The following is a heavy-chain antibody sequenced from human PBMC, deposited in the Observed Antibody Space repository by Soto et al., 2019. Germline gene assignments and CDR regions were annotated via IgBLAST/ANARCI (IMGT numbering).Heavy chain of an antibody. CDR2: ISSNGGST. J-gene: IGHJ6*02. CDR3: VNLLYNWNDAVIDYYYYGMDV. V-gene: IGHV3-64D*06. Sequence: PGGSLRLSCSASGFTFSSYAMHWVRQAPGKGLEYVSAISSNGGSTYYADSVKGRFTISRDNSKNTLYLQMSSLRAEDTAVYYCVNLLYNWNDAVIDYYYYGMDVWGQGTTVTVSS. CDR1: GFTFSSYA. D-gene: IGHD1-20*01.